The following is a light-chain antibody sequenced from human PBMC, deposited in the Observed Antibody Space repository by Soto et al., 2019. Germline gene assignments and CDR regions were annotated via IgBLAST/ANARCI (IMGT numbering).Light chain of an antibody. CDR1: RSDVGNYNY. Sequence: QSALTQPASVSGSPGQSVTITCTETRSDVGNYNYVSWYQHHPGKAPKLMIYEVSNRPSGVSNRFSGSKSGNTASLTISGLQAEDEADYYCSSYTSSSTVVLGGGTKLTVL. V-gene: IGLV2-14*01. CDR2: EVS. CDR3: SSYTSSSTVV. J-gene: IGLJ2*01.